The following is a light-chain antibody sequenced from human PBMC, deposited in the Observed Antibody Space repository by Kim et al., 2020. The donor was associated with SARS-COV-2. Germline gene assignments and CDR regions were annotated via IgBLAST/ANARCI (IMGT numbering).Light chain of an antibody. CDR3: MQALQTPYT. Sequence: DIVMTQSPLSLPVTPGEPASISYRSSQSLLHSNGYNYLDWYLQKPGQSPQLLIYLGSNRASGVPDRFSGSGSGTDFTLKISRVEAEDVGVYYCMQALQTPYTFGQGTKLEI. J-gene: IGKJ2*01. V-gene: IGKV2-28*01. CDR1: QSLLHSNGYNY. CDR2: LGS.